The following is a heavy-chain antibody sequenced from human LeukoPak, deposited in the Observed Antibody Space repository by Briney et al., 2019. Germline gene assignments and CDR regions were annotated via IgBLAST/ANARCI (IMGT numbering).Heavy chain of an antibody. J-gene: IGHJ4*02. D-gene: IGHD2-2*01. CDR3: VKSIGSSVWYVNFDC. V-gene: IGHV3-64D*06. CDR1: GFTFSSYA. CDR2: VSSNGGRT. Sequence: GGSLRLSCSASGFTFSSYAMYWVRQAPGKGLEYVSGVSSNGGRTYHADSVKGRFTISRDNSKNTLDLQMSSLRAEDTAVYYCVKSIGSSVWYVNFDCWGQGILVTVSS.